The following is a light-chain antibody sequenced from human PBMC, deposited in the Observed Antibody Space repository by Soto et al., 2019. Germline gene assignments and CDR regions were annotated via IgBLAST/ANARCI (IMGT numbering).Light chain of an antibody. CDR2: DAP. Sequence: DIQMTQSPSTLSASVGDRVTIACRASQNINRWLAWYQQKPGKAPKLLIYDAPILESGVPSRFSGSVSGTEFTLTISSLQPDDLAPYYCQQYNTYSTFGQGTKVEIK. CDR3: QQYNTYST. CDR1: QNINRW. J-gene: IGKJ1*01. V-gene: IGKV1-5*01.